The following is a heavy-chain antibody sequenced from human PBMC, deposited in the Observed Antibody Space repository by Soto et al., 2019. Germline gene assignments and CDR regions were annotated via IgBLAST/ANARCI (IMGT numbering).Heavy chain of an antibody. CDR2: IIPIFGTA. Sequence: QVQLVQSGAEVKKPGSSVKVSCKASGGTFSSYAISWVRQAPGQGLEWMGGIIPIFGTANYAQKFQGRVTITADESTSTAYMELSSLRSEDTAVYYCARTAGQLLLQGVNWFDPWGQGTLVTVSS. J-gene: IGHJ5*02. V-gene: IGHV1-69*01. D-gene: IGHD2-2*01. CDR1: GGTFSSYA. CDR3: ARTAGQLLLQGVNWFDP.